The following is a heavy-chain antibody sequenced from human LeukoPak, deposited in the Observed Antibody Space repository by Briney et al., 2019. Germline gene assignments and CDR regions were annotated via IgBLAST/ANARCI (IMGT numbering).Heavy chain of an antibody. CDR3: AREAYYDFWSGYYTDAFDI. Sequence: GGSLRLSCAASGFTFSSYGMSWVRQAPGKGLEWVSAISGSGGSTYYADSVKGRFTISRDNSKYTLYLQMNSLRAEDTAVYYCAREAYYDFWSGYYTDAFDIWGQGTMVTVSS. J-gene: IGHJ3*02. CDR1: GFTFSSYG. V-gene: IGHV3-23*01. CDR2: ISGSGGST. D-gene: IGHD3-3*01.